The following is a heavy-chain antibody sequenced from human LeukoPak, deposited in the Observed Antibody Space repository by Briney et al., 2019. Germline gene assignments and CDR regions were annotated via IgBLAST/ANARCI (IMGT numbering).Heavy chain of an antibody. D-gene: IGHD2-21*01. CDR2: IYYSGST. V-gene: IGHV4-59*01. J-gene: IGHJ2*01. CDR3: ARGLFRPPTFYFDL. CDR1: GGSTSSYY. Sequence: SETLSLTCTVSGGSTSSYYWSWIRQPPGKGLEWIGYIYYSGSTNYNPSLKSRVTISVDTSKNQFSLKLSSVTAADTAVYYCARGLFRPPTFYFDLWGRGTLVTVSS.